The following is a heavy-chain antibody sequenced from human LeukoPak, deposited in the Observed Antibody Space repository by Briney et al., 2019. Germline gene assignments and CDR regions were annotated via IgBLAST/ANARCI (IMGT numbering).Heavy chain of an antibody. CDR1: VGSISSYY. Sequence: PSETLSLTCTVSVGSISSYYWSWIRQPPGKGLECIGYIYYSGGTNYNPSLKSRVSISVDTSNNQFSLKLSSVTAADTAVYYCARASVVYYYMDVWGKGTTVTVSS. J-gene: IGHJ6*03. V-gene: IGHV4-59*01. CDR3: ARASVVYYYMDV. CDR2: IYYSGGT. D-gene: IGHD4-23*01.